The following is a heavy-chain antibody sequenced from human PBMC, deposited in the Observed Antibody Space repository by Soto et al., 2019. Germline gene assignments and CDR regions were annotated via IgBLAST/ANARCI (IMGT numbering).Heavy chain of an antibody. V-gene: IGHV1-2*04. J-gene: IGHJ3*01. CDR1: GYIFSDYY. Sequence: QVQLVQSGAEVKKPGASVKVSCKASGYIFSDYYMHWVRQAPGQGLECMGWINPNSGDTIYAQKFQGWVTVTGDPYISTAYMELSRLTSDDTAVYYCVRGRAVAGINDEAFALWGQGTMVTVSS. CDR3: VRGRAVAGINDEAFAL. D-gene: IGHD6-19*01. CDR2: INPNSGDT.